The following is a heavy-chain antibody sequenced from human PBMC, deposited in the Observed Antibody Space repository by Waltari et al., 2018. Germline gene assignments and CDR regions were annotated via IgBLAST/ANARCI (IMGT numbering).Heavy chain of an antibody. CDR2: IDENGISI. J-gene: IGHJ4*02. CDR3: TRDLYRGSDH. CDR1: GFSFSAYW. V-gene: IGHV3-74*01. Sequence: EVQLVESGGGLVQPGGSLRLSCAASGFSFSAYWMHWVRQSPGKGLEVGSRIDENGISITYVDSVQGRFTTSRDNAKNTLYLQMNSLRAEDSAVYYCTRDLYRGSDHWGRGTLVSVSS. D-gene: IGHD3-10*01.